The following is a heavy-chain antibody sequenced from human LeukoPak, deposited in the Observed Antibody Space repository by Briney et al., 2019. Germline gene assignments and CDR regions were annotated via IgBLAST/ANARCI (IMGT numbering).Heavy chain of an antibody. CDR1: GYTFTSYG. D-gene: IGHD3-16*02. CDR2: ISAYNGNT. Sequence: ASVKVSCKASGYTFTSYGISWVRQAPGQGLEWMGCISAYNGNTNYAQKLQGRVTMTTDTSTSTAYMELRSLRSDDTAVYYCAREATYDYVWGSYPLYYFDYWGQGTLVTVSS. CDR3: AREATYDYVWGSYPLYYFDY. J-gene: IGHJ4*02. V-gene: IGHV1-18*01.